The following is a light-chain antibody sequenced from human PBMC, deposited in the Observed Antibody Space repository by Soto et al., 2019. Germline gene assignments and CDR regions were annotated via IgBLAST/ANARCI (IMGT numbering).Light chain of an antibody. V-gene: IGLV2-14*01. CDR3: SSYSISTAYL. CDR2: EVS. CDR1: SSDVGFYNF. J-gene: IGLJ1*01. Sequence: QSVLTQPPSASGAPGQSLTISCTGTSSDVGFYNFVSWYQQRPGKAPKLVIYEVSNRPSGVSYRFSGSKSGNTASLTISGLQAEDEADYFCSSYSISTAYLFGTGTKVTVL.